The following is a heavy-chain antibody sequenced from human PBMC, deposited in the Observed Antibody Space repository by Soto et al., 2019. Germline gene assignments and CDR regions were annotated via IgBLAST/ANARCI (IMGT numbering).Heavy chain of an antibody. D-gene: IGHD6-13*01. CDR2: IIPIFGTA. Sequence: GASVKVSCKASGGTFSSYAISWVRQAPGQGLEWMGGIIPIFGTANYAQKFQGRVTITADESTSTAYMELSSLRSEDTAVYYCARESPRAAAGTDGWGQGTLVTVSS. CDR3: ARESPRAAAGTDG. CDR1: GGTFSSYA. J-gene: IGHJ4*02. V-gene: IGHV1-69*13.